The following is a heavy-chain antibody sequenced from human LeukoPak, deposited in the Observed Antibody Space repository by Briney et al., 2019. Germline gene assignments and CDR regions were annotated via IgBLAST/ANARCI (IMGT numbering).Heavy chain of an antibody. J-gene: IGHJ4*02. D-gene: IGHD3-16*02. V-gene: IGHV5-51*01. Sequence: GESLKISCKTSGYDFVSHWIGSVRQMPGKGPEWMGRIFPGDSDTRYSPSFQGQVTISADTSINTAYLQWSSLKASDTAMYYCAKSECRGILVCPDYWGQGTLVTVSS. CDR2: IFPGDSDT. CDR1: GYDFVSHW. CDR3: AKSECRGILVCPDY.